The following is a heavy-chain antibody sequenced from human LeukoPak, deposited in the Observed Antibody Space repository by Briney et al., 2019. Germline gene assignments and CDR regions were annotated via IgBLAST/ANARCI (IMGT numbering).Heavy chain of an antibody. J-gene: IGHJ6*04. CDR1: GYTFTAYY. V-gene: IGHV1-2*02. Sequence: ASVTASCKASGYTFTAYYMNWVRQAPGQGLEWMGWINPYNGGTNYAQKFQGRVTMTRDTSISTAYMQLSSLRSDDTAVYYCARNTNRVLGQMDVWGKGTTVTVSS. CDR2: INPYNGGT. D-gene: IGHD4/OR15-4a*01. CDR3: ARNTNRVLGQMDV.